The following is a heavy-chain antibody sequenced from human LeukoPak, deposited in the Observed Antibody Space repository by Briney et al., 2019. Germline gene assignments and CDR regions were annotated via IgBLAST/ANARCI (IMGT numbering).Heavy chain of an antibody. Sequence: ASVKVSCKASGYTFTGYYMHWVRQAPGQGLEWMGWINPNSGGTDYAQKFQGWVTMTRDTSISTAYMELSRLRSDDTAVYYCARGGRRQLVDTPELAFDIWGQGTMVTVSS. J-gene: IGHJ3*02. D-gene: IGHD6-13*01. V-gene: IGHV1-2*04. CDR3: ARGGRRQLVDTPELAFDI. CDR1: GYTFTGYY. CDR2: INPNSGGT.